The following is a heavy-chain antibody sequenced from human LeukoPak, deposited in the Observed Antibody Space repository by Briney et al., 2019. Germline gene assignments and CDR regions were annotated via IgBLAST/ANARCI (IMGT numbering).Heavy chain of an antibody. D-gene: IGHD3-22*01. CDR3: ARVDINRIYDSSGYFSYYFDY. Sequence: PGGSLRLFCAASGFTFSSYWMHWVRQAPGKGLVWVSRINSDGSSTTHADSVKGRFTISRDNAKDTLYLRMNSLRAEDTAVYYCARVDINRIYDSSGYFSYYFDYWGQGTLVTVSS. CDR2: INSDGSST. V-gene: IGHV3-74*01. CDR1: GFTFSSYW. J-gene: IGHJ4*02.